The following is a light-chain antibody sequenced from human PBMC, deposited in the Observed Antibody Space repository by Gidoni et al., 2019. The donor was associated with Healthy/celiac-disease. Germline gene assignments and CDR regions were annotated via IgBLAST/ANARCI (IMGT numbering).Light chain of an antibody. CDR2: DAS. CDR3: QQHGNWPIT. J-gene: IGKJ4*01. Sequence: ELVLTQYPATLSLSPGERATLSFRASQSVSSYLTWYQQKPGQAPRLLIYDASNRATGIPARFSGSGSGTDFTLTISSLEPEDFAVYYCQQHGNWPITFGGGTKMEIK. V-gene: IGKV3-11*01. CDR1: QSVSSY.